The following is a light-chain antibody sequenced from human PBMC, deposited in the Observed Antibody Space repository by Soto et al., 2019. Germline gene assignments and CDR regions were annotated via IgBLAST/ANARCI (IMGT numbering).Light chain of an antibody. Sequence: DFQMTQSPSSLSASVGDRVTITCRASQAIRNNLAWYQQKPGKLPHLLIYSASTLQSGVPSRFSGSGSGTEVILTISSLQPEDVGTYYCQKCDAAPFTFGPGTTVDIK. J-gene: IGKJ3*01. CDR2: SAS. CDR1: QAIRNN. V-gene: IGKV1-27*01. CDR3: QKCDAAPFT.